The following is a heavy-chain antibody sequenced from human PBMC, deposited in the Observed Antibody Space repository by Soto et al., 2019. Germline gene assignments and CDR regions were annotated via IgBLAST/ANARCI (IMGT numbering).Heavy chain of an antibody. V-gene: IGHV4-30-2*01. CDR3: ARGRPQPAIATVHV. D-gene: IGHD2-2*02. CDR2: IYHSGST. J-gene: IGHJ6*01. CDR1: GGSISRGVYS. Sequence: PSETLSLTCAVSGGSISRGVYSWTWIRQPPGKGLEWIGNIYHSGSTSYNPSLKSRVTISVDRSKNQFSLKLTSVTAADTAVYYCARGRPQPAIATVHVCGQATTLTVS.